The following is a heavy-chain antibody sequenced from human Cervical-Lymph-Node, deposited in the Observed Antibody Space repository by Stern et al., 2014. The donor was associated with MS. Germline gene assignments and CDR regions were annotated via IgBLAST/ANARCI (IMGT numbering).Heavy chain of an antibody. J-gene: IGHJ5*02. CDR2: IRSEIYGGTT. Sequence: EVQLVESGGGLVQPGRSLRLSCTTSGLTFRKYGMNWFRQTPGKGLQWVGFIRSEIYGGTTEYAAFGKDRFIISRDDSKNITYLQMNSLKNEDTAVYYCTVGVWNLWGQGTLVTVSS. CDR1: GLTFRKYG. V-gene: IGHV3-49*03. D-gene: IGHD1-26*01. CDR3: TVGVWNL.